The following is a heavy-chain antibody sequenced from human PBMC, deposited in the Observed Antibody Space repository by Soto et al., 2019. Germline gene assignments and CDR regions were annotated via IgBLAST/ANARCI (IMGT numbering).Heavy chain of an antibody. Sequence: EVQLVESGGGLVQPGRSLRLSCAASGFTFDDYAMHWVRQAPGKGLEWVSGISWNSGSIGYADSVKGRFTISRDNAKNSLYLQMNSLRAEDTALYYCATDIGYHQAFDIWGQGTMVTVSS. CDR1: GFTFDDYA. CDR2: ISWNSGSI. D-gene: IGHD5-12*01. J-gene: IGHJ3*02. CDR3: ATDIGYHQAFDI. V-gene: IGHV3-9*01.